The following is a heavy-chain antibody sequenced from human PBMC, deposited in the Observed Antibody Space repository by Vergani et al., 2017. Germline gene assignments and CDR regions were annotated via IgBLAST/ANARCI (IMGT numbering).Heavy chain of an antibody. Sequence: VQLVESGGGLVKPGGSLRLSCAASGFTFSSYSMNWVRQAPGKGLEWVSSISSSSSYIYYADSVKGRFTISRDNAKNSLYLQMNSLRAEDTAVYYCARAKTLGVWYFDLWGRGTLVTVSS. CDR1: GFTFSSYS. CDR2: ISSSSSYI. D-gene: IGHD2-8*01. J-gene: IGHJ2*01. V-gene: IGHV3-21*01. CDR3: ARAKTLGVWYFDL.